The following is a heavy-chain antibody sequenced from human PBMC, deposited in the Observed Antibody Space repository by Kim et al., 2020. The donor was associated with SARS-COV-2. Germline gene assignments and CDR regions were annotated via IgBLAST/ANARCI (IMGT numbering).Heavy chain of an antibody. CDR3: ARGGVEQWLGL. J-gene: IGHJ2*01. CDR1: GGSISTYY. CDR2: ISYSGST. V-gene: IGHV4-59*13. Sequence: SETLSLTCTVSGGSISTYYWNWIRQSPQKGLEWIGFISYSGSTNYNPSLKSRVAISVDSSKNQFSLNLSSVTAADTAVYYCARGGVEQWLGLWGRGTLVTVSS. D-gene: IGHD6-19*01.